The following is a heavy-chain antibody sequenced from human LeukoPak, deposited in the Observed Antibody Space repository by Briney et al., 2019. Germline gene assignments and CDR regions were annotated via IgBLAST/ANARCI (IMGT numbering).Heavy chain of an antibody. J-gene: IGHJ4*02. D-gene: IGHD3-22*01. CDR1: GFTFSTYS. CDR3: ARDLRVVITGSFDS. CDR2: IGANSAI. Sequence: SGGSLRLSCAASGFTFSTYSMNWVRQAPGKGLEWVSYIGANSAIFHADSVKGRFTISRDNAKNSLSLQMNSLRAEDTALYYCARDLRVVITGSFDSWGQGTLVTASS. V-gene: IGHV3-48*01.